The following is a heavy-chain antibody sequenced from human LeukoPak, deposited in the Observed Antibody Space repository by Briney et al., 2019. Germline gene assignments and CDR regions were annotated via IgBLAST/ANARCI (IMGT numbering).Heavy chain of an antibody. CDR2: ISYDGSNK. CDR1: GFTFSSYA. J-gene: IGHJ4*02. CDR3: ARDRGLGDYVWGSYRGLDY. Sequence: GRSLRLSCAASGFTFSSYAMHWVRQAPGKGLEWVAVISYDGSNKYYADSVKGRFTISRDNSKNTLYLQMNNLRVEDTAVYYCARDRGLGDYVWGSYRGLDYWGQGTLVTVSS. D-gene: IGHD3-16*02. V-gene: IGHV3-30*04.